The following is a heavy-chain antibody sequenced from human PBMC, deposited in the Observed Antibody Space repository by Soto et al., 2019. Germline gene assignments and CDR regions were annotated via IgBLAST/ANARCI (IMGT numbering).Heavy chain of an antibody. CDR3: AARGRYYFDC. CDR2: ITGSGGST. V-gene: IGHV3-23*01. D-gene: IGHD3-10*01. CDR1: GFTYSSYT. J-gene: IGHJ4*02. Sequence: EVQLLESGGGLVQPGGSLRLSCAASGFTYSSYTMSWVRQAPGKGLEWVSSITGSGGSTFYADSVKGRFTISRDNSKNTLYLQMNSLRAEDTAVYYCAARGRYYFDCWGQGTLLTVSS.